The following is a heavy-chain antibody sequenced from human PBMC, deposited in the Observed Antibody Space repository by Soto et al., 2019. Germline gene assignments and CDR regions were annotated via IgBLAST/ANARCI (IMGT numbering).Heavy chain of an antibody. CDR1: GGSFSGYY. Sequence: QVHLQQWGAGLLKPSETLSLTCAVNGGSFSGYYWSWIRQPPGKGLEWIGEINHSGTTNYNPSFVGRVXVXVTXSKKQFSLELSSVTAADTAVYYCASTRLLVWRLDTWGQGTLGTVSS. J-gene: IGHJ5*02. V-gene: IGHV4-34*01. D-gene: IGHD2-8*02. CDR3: ASTRLLVWRLDT. CDR2: INHSGTT.